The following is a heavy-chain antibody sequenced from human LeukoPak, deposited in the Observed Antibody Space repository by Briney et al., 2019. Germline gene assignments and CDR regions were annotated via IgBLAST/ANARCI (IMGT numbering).Heavy chain of an antibody. D-gene: IGHD3-9*01. V-gene: IGHV1-8*02. CDR1: GYTYTSYD. CDR2: MNPNSGNT. Sequence: ASVKVSCKASGYTYTSYDINWVRQATGQGLEWMGWMNPNSGNTGYAQKFQGRVTMTRNTSISTAYMELSSPRSEDTAVYYCARGSSEYYDILTGYTYYYYMDVWGKGTTVTISS. J-gene: IGHJ6*03. CDR3: ARGSSEYYDILTGYTYYYYMDV.